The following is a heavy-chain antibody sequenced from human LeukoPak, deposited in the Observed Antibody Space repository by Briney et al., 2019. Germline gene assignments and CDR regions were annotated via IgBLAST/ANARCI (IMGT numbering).Heavy chain of an antibody. J-gene: IGHJ4*02. Sequence: ASVKVSCKASGYIFTSYYMHWVRQAPGQGLEWMGIINPSGCNTSYAQKFQGRDNMTRDTSASTVYMELRSLRSEDPAVFYCAREFLHLGLSVWGQGTLVTVSS. CDR3: AREFLHLGLSV. V-gene: IGHV1-46*01. CDR1: GYIFTSYY. CDR2: INPSGCNT. D-gene: IGHD2/OR15-2a*01.